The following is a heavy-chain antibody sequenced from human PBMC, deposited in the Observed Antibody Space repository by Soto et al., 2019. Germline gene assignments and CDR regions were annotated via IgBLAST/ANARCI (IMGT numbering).Heavy chain of an antibody. V-gene: IGHV1-18*01. CDR3: TRAGIGSPATSCFEV. D-gene: IGHD6-19*01. J-gene: IGHJ3*01. CDR2: ISTYSGKT. CDR1: GYTFTNYG. Sequence: QVQLVQSGAEVKKPGPSVKVSCKPSGYTFTNYGIGWVREAPGRGLEWMGWISTYSGKTDSAQKLRGRFTMPRNTSPATAYMGLGSRMSDDTAVHYCTRAGIGSPATSCFEVWGQGTGVSVSP.